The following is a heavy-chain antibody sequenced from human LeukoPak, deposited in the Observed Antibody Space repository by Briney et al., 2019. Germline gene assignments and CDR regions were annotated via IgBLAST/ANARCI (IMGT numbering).Heavy chain of an antibody. CDR3: ARLGDGYNSIIDY. CDR1: GGSISSSSYY. J-gene: IGHJ4*02. CDR2: IYYSGST. D-gene: IGHD5-24*01. V-gene: IGHV4-39*01. Sequence: SETLSLTCTVSGGSISSSSYYWGWIRQPPGKGLEWIGSIYYSGSTYYNPSLKSRVTISVDTSMNQFSLKLSSVTAADTAVYYCARLGDGYNSIIDYWGQGTLVTVSS.